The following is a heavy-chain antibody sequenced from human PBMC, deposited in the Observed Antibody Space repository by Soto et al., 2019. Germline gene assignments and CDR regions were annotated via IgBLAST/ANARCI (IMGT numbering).Heavy chain of an antibody. CDR3: ARAIRRGGGFDY. Sequence: PSDTLALTCTVPGGSISSYYWSWIRQPPGKGLEWIGYIYHRGTTNYSPSLKSRVTISADMSKNQFSLKLSSVTAADTAVYYCARAIRRGGGFDYWGQGTLVTVSS. V-gene: IGHV4-59*07. J-gene: IGHJ4*02. D-gene: IGHD3-10*01. CDR2: IYHRGTT. CDR1: GGSISSYY.